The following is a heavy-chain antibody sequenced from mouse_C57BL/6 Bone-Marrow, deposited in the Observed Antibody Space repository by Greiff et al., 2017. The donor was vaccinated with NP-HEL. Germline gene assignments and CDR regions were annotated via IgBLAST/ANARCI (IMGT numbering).Heavy chain of an antibody. J-gene: IGHJ1*03. CDR3: ARDRDGRYFDV. V-gene: IGHV1-81*01. Sequence: VHLVESGAELARPGASVKLSCKASGYTFTSYGISWVKQRTGQGLEWIGEIYPRSGNTYYNEKFKGKATLTADKSSSTAYMELRSLTSEDSAVYFCARDRDGRYFDVWGTGTTVTVSS. CDR2: IYPRSGNT. CDR1: GYTFTSYG. D-gene: IGHD3-2*01.